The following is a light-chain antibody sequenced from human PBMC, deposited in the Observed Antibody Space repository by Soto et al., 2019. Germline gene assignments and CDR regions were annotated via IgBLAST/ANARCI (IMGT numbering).Light chain of an antibody. CDR2: EAP. Sequence: ELVLTQSPGTLSLSPGERATLSCRASQSLRRPLVWYQQKPGQAPRLVIYEAPNSATGIPARFSGSGSGTDFTLTISSMEREDFAVYDCQHRSAWPITFGGGTKVEIK. CDR1: QSLRRP. J-gene: IGKJ4*01. CDR3: QHRSAWPIT. V-gene: IGKV3-11*01.